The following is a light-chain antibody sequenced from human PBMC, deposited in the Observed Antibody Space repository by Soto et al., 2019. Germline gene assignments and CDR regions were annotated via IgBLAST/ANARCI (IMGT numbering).Light chain of an antibody. V-gene: IGLV2-18*02. CDR2: EVS. Sequence: QSALTQPPSVYGSPGQSVTISCTGTSSDVGSYNGVSWYQQPPGTAPKLMIYEVSNRPSGVPDRFSGSKSGNTASLTISGLQAEDEADYYCSSYTSSSTFVVFGGGTKLTVL. CDR3: SSYTSSSTFVV. J-gene: IGLJ2*01. CDR1: SSDVGSYNG.